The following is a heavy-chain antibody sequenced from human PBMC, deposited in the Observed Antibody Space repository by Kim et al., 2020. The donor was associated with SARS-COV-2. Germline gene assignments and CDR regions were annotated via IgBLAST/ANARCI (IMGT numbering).Heavy chain of an antibody. CDR3: AKDPDATSYCTNGVCYPSRGWGFDP. Sequence: GGSLRLSCAASGFTFSSYAMSWVRQAPGKGLEWVSAISGSGGSTYYADSVKGRFTISRDNSKNTLYLQMNSLRAEDTAVYYCAKDPDATSYCTNGVCYPSRGWGFDPWGQGTLVTVSS. V-gene: IGHV3-23*01. CDR2: ISGSGGST. CDR1: GFTFSSYA. D-gene: IGHD2-8*01. J-gene: IGHJ5*02.